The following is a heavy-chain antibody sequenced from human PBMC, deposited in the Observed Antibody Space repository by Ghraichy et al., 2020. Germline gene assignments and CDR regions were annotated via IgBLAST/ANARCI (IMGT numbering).Heavy chain of an antibody. CDR2: MFYNGKT. CDR1: GGSMSSGRLS. CDR3: ARRGSWSLYYFDY. D-gene: IGHD6-13*01. J-gene: IGHJ4*02. Sequence: SETLSLTCTVSGGSMSSGRLSWGWVRQSPGRGLEWIGNMFYNGKTYCNPSLKSRVTISGDLSQNQFSLNLTSVTAADTAVYYCARRGSWSLYYFDYWGQGVLVTLSS. V-gene: IGHV4-39*01.